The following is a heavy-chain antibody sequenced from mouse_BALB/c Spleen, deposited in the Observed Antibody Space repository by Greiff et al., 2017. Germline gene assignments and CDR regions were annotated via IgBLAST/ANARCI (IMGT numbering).Heavy chain of an antibody. CDR1: GFTFSSYA. CDR3: ARRDYGNLFAY. J-gene: IGHJ3*01. CDR2: ISSGGST. V-gene: IGHV5-6-5*01. Sequence: EVKLVESGGGLVKPGGSLKLSCAASGFTFSSYAMSWVRQTPEKRLEWVASISSGGSTYYPDSVKGRFTISRDNARNILYLQMSSLRSEDTAMYYCARRDYGNLFAYWGQGTLVTVSA. D-gene: IGHD2-1*01.